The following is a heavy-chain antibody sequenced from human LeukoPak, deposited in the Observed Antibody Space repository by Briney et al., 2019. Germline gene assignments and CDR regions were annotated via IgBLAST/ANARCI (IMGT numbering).Heavy chain of an antibody. Sequence: GGSLRLSCAASGFAFTPVWMSWVRQAPGKGLEWVANVKPDGSATNHGDSVKGRFTISRDNAKNSLFLQMNSLRVEDTSVYYCARRRGGYGDGDFDYWGQGTLVTVSS. J-gene: IGHJ4*02. CDR1: GFAFTPVW. CDR3: ARRRGGYGDGDFDY. D-gene: IGHD4-17*01. CDR2: VKPDGSAT. V-gene: IGHV3-7*01.